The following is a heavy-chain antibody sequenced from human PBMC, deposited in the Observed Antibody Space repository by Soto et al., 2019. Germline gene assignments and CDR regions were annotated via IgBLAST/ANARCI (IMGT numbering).Heavy chain of an antibody. D-gene: IGHD3-10*01. Sequence: QVQLVESGGGLVKPGGSLRLSCAASGFTFSDYYMTWIRQAPGKGLEWVSYISSSSSYTNYADSVKGRFTISRDNAKNSLYLQMNSVRAEDTAVYYCARRYYGSGSYPNFDYWGQGTLVAVSS. CDR3: ARRYYGSGSYPNFDY. CDR2: ISSSSSYT. CDR1: GFTFSDYY. J-gene: IGHJ4*02. V-gene: IGHV3-11*06.